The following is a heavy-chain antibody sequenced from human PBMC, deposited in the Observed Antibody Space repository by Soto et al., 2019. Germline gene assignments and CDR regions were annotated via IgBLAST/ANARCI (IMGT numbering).Heavy chain of an antibody. CDR3: VRGRVMVTFGVVIVIDY. CDR1: GYTFTNFG. V-gene: IGHV1-18*01. CDR2: ISAYNGNT. Sequence: ASVKVSCKASGYTFTNFGISWVRQAPGQGLEWMGWISAYNGNTNYAQKFQGRVTMTGDTSTSTAYMELSSLRFEDTAVYYCVRGRVMVTFGVVIVIDYWGQGSPVTVSS. J-gene: IGHJ4*02. D-gene: IGHD3-16*02.